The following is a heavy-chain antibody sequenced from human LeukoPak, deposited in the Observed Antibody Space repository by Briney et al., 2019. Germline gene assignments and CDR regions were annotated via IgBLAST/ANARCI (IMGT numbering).Heavy chain of an antibody. V-gene: IGHV3-33*01. J-gene: IGHJ5*02. CDR3: ARGPSHDSGSYVANWFDT. D-gene: IGHD3-10*01. Sequence: PGRSLRLPCAASGFNFSGYVTHWVRQAPGKGLEWVAVIWSDGSKKDYADSVKGRFTISRDNSKNTVYLQMNNLTAEDTAVYYCARGPSHDSGSYVANWFDTWGQGTPVTVSS. CDR2: IWSDGSKK. CDR1: GFNFSGYV.